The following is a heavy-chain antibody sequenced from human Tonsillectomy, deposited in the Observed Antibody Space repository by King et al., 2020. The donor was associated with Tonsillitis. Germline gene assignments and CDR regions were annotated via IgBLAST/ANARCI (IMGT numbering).Heavy chain of an antibody. J-gene: IGHJ5*02. CDR3: ARDRAEDIVEVINWFDP. CDR2: ISYDGSNK. CDR1: GFTFSSYA. Sequence: VQLVQSGGGVVQPGRSLRLSCAASGFTFSSYAMHWVRQAPGKGLEWVAVISYDGSNKYYADSVKGRFTISRDNSKNTLYLQMNSLRAEDTAVYYCARDRAEDIVEVINWFDPWGQGTLVTVSS. D-gene: IGHD3-22*01. V-gene: IGHV3-30-3*01.